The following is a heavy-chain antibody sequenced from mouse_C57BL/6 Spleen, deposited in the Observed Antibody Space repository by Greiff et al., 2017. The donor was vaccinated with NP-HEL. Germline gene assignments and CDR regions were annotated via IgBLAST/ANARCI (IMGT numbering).Heavy chain of an antibody. Sequence: VKLQESGAELARPGASVKMSCKASGYTFTSYTMHWVKQRPGQGLEWIGYINPSSGYTKYNQKFKDKATLTADKSSSTAYMQLSSLTSEDSAVYYCARWVYDYDFDYWGQGTTLTVSS. V-gene: IGHV1-4*01. CDR2: INPSSGYT. D-gene: IGHD2-4*01. CDR1: GYTFTSYT. J-gene: IGHJ2*01. CDR3: ARWVYDYDFDY.